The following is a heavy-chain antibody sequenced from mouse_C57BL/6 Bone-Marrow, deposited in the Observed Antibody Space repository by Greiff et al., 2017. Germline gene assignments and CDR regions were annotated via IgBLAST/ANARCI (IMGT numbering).Heavy chain of an antibody. CDR3: AREDTTVPQFAY. CDR1: GYTFTSYW. D-gene: IGHD1-1*01. V-gene: IGHV1-64*01. J-gene: IGHJ3*01. CDR2: IHPNSGST. Sequence: QVQLQQPGAELVKPGASVKLSCKASGYTFTSYWMHWVKQRPGQGLEWIGMIHPNSGSTNYNEKFKSKATLTVDKSSSTAYMQLRSLTSEDSAVXYCAREDTTVPQFAYWGQGTLVTVSA.